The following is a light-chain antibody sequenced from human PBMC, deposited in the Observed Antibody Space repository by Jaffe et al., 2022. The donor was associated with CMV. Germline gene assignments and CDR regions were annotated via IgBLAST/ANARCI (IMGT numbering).Light chain of an antibody. Sequence: DVVMAQSPLSLPVTLGQPASISCRSSQSLVFRDGNTYLSWFQQRPGQSPRRLIYKVSNRDSGVPDRFSGSGSGTDFTLKISRVEAEDVGIYYCMQGVQRPYTFGQGTKLEI. CDR1: QSLVFRDGNTY. CDR3: MQGVQRPYT. CDR2: KVS. J-gene: IGKJ2*01. V-gene: IGKV2-30*01.